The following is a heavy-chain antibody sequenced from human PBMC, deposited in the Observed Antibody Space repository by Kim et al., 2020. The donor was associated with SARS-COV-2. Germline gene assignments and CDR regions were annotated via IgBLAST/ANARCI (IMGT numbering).Heavy chain of an antibody. CDR3: ARPKQLGVDAFDI. Sequence: YNPSLKSRVTISVDTSKNQFSLKLSSVTAADTAVYYCARPKQLGVDAFDIWGQGTMVTVSS. J-gene: IGHJ3*02. D-gene: IGHD1-1*01. V-gene: IGHV4-39*01.